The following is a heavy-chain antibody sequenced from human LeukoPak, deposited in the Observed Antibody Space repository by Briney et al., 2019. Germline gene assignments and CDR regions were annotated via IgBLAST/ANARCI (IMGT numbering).Heavy chain of an antibody. CDR1: GFTFSSYA. J-gene: IGHJ5*02. V-gene: IGHV3-23*01. CDR3: AKDRVFVVVPAAIDEDWFDP. D-gene: IGHD2-2*02. Sequence: EGSLRLSCAASGFTFSSYAMSWVRQAPGKGLESVSAISGSGGSTYYADSVKGRFTISRDNSKNTLYLQMNSLRAEDTAVYYCAKDRVFVVVPAAIDEDWFDPWGQGTLVTVSS. CDR2: ISGSGGST.